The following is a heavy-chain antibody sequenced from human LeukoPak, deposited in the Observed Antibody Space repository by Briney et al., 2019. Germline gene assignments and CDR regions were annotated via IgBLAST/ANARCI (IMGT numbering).Heavy chain of an antibody. Sequence: ASVKVSCKASGYTFTSYGISWVRQAPGQGLEWMGWISAYNGNTNYAQKLQGRVTMTTDTSTSTAYMELRSLRSDDTAVYYCARDRGDYVRETYNWFDPWGQGTLVTVSS. V-gene: IGHV1-18*01. CDR1: GYTFTSYG. J-gene: IGHJ5*02. CDR2: ISAYNGNT. CDR3: ARDRGDYVRETYNWFDP. D-gene: IGHD4-17*01.